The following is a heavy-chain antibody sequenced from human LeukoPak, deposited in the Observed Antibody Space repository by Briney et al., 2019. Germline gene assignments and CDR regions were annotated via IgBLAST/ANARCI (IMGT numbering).Heavy chain of an antibody. J-gene: IGHJ4*02. CDR1: GGTFSSYA. CDR3: ARSPGGSGSYSALDY. Sequence: SVKVSCKASGGTFSSYAISWVRQAPGQGLEWMGRIIPILGITNYAQKFQGRVTITADKSTSTAYMELSSLRSDDTAVYYCARSPGGSGSYSALDYWGQGTLVTVSS. CDR2: IIPILGIT. D-gene: IGHD1-26*01. V-gene: IGHV1-69*04.